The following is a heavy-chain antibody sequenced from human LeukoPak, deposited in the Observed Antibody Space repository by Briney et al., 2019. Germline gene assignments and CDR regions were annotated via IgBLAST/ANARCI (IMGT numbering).Heavy chain of an antibody. Sequence: GGSLRLSCAASGFTFSSYSMNWVRQAPGKGLEWVSSISSSSSYIYYADSVKGRFTISRDNAKNSLYLQMNSLRAEDTAVYYCARDGLRWEVITFGGVIAIWDYWGQGTLVTVSS. CDR2: ISSSSSYI. J-gene: IGHJ4*02. CDR1: GFTFSSYS. D-gene: IGHD3-16*02. V-gene: IGHV3-21*01. CDR3: ARDGLRWEVITFGGVIAIWDY.